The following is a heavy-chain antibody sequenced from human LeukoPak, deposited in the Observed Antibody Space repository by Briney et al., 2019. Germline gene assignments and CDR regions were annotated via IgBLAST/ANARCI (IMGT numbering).Heavy chain of an antibody. CDR3: GRGIQSFDP. CDR1: GYTFTGYY. Sequence: SVKVSCKASGYTFTGYYMHWVRQAPGQGLEWMGWINPNRSGTNYAQKFQGRVTMTRDTSMNTAYMEISSLRYDDTAVYYCGRGIQSFDPWGQGTLVTVSS. CDR2: INPNRSGT. V-gene: IGHV1-2*02. J-gene: IGHJ5*02.